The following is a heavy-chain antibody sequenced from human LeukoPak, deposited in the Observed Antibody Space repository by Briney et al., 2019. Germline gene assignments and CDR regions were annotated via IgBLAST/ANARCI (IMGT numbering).Heavy chain of an antibody. CDR3: ARQHDSYYYYYIDV. V-gene: IGHV4-38-2*01. CDR2: LYHGDSA. Sequence: PSETLSLTCVVSGFSISNGYYWVWIRQPPGRGLEWIGSLYHGDSAYYNTSLRSRVSMSVDMSKNQFSLTLSFVTAADTAVYYCARQHDSYYYYYIDVWGSGTTVTVSS. J-gene: IGHJ6*03. CDR1: GFSISNGYY.